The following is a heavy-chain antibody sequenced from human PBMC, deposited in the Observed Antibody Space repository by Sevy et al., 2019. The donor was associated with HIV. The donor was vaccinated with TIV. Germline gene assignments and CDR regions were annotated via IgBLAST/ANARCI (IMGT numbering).Heavy chain of an antibody. CDR3: ARDESSSAEFDY. J-gene: IGHJ4*02. D-gene: IGHD6-6*01. CDR2: ISYDGSNK. Sequence: GGSLRLSCAASGFTFSSYAMHWVRQAPGKGLEWVAVISYDGSNKYYADSVKGRFTISRDNSKNTLYLQMNSLRAEDTAVYYCARDESSSAEFDYWGQGTLVTVS. CDR1: GFTFSSYA. V-gene: IGHV3-30-3*01.